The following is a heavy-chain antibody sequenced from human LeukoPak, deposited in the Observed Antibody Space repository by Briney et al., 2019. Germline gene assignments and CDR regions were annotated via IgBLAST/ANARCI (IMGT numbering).Heavy chain of an antibody. CDR2: ISGSGGST. Sequence: GGSLRLSCAASGFTFSSYAMSWVRQAPGKGLEWVSVISGSGGSTNYADSVNGRFTISRDNSKNMLHLQMSSLRAEDTAVYYCAKRGGESNGWGAFDYWGQGTLVTVSS. J-gene: IGHJ4*02. CDR3: AKRGGESNGWGAFDY. V-gene: IGHV3-23*01. CDR1: GFTFSSYA. D-gene: IGHD6-19*01.